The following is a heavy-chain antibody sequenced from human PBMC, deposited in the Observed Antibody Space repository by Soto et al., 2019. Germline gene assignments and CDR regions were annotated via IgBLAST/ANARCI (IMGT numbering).Heavy chain of an antibody. CDR3: ARGPSGQLGWFAP. V-gene: IGHV4-30-4*01. CDR1: GGSISSGDYY. J-gene: IGHJ5*02. Sequence: QVQLQESGPGLVKPSQTLSLTCTVSGGSISSGDYYWSWIRQPPGKGPEWIGYTYYGGSPYYKPSLKRRLTISVDKSKNQFSLKLTSVTAADTAVYYCARGPSGQLGWFAPWGQGTLVTVSS. D-gene: IGHD6-13*01. CDR2: TYYGGSP.